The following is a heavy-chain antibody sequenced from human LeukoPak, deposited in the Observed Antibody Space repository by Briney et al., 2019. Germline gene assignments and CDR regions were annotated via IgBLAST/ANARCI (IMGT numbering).Heavy chain of an antibody. J-gene: IGHJ3*02. D-gene: IGHD2-2*01. V-gene: IGHV3-48*01. CDR2: ISSSSSTI. Sequence: PGGSLRLSCAASGFTFSSYSMNWVRQAPGKGLEWVSYISSSSSTIYYADSVKGRFTISRDNAKNSLYLQMNSLRAEDTAAYYCARSEYDDAFDIWGQGTMVTVSS. CDR3: ARSEYDDAFDI. CDR1: GFTFSSYS.